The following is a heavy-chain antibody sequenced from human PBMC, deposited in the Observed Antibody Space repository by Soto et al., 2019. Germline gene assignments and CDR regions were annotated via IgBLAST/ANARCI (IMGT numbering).Heavy chain of an antibody. Sequence: EVQLVESGGGLVKPGGSLRLSCAASGFTFSSYSMNWVRQAPGKGLEWVSSISSSSSYVYYADSVKGRFTISRDNAKNSLYLQMNSLTAEDTAVYYCARHRHETTALAPYNWFESWGQGTLVTVSS. CDR2: ISSSSSYV. J-gene: IGHJ5*01. V-gene: IGHV3-21*01. CDR3: ARHRHETTALAPYNWFES. D-gene: IGHD1-1*01. CDR1: GFTFSSYS.